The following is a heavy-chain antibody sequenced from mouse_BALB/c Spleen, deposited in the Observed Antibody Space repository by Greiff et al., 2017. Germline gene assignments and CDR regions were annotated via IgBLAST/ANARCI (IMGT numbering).Heavy chain of an antibody. CDR1: GFTFSSYG. CDR3: SRPTNCDVFDY. Sequence: EVQGVESGGDLVKPGGSLKLSCAASGFTFSSYGMSWVRQTPDKRLEWVATISSGGSYTYYPDSVKGRFTISRDNAKNTLYLQMSSLKSEDTAMYYCSRPTNCDVFDYWGQGTTLTVSA. V-gene: IGHV5-6*01. CDR2: ISSGGSYT. J-gene: IGHJ2*01. D-gene: IGHD4-1*01.